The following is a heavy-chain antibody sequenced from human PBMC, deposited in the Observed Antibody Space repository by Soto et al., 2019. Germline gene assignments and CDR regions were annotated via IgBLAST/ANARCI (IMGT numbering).Heavy chain of an antibody. D-gene: IGHD4-17*01. CDR3: ASRDYGDGQFDY. Sequence: PGGSLRLSCAASGFTFGYYWMSWVRQAPGKGLEWVANIKQDGSEKYYVDSVKGRFTISRDNAKNSLYLQMNSLRAEDTAVYYCASRDYGDGQFDYWGQGTLVTVSS. CDR2: IKQDGSEK. V-gene: IGHV3-7*01. CDR1: GFTFGYYW. J-gene: IGHJ4*02.